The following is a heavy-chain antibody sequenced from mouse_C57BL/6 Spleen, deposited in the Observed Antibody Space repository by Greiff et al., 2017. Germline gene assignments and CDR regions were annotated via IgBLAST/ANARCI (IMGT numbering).Heavy chain of an antibody. CDR1: GFTFSSYA. CDR3: TRDDGYYYYAMDY. Sequence: DVHLVESGEGLVKPGGSLKLSCAASGFTFSSYAMSWVRQTPEKRLEWVAYISSGGDYIYYADTVKGRFTISRDNARNTLYLQMSSLKSEDTAMYYCTRDDGYYYYAMDYWGQGTSVTVSS. CDR2: ISSGGDYI. J-gene: IGHJ4*01. D-gene: IGHD2-3*01. V-gene: IGHV5-9-1*02.